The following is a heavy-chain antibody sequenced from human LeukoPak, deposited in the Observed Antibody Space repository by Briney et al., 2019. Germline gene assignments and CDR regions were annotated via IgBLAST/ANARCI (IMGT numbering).Heavy chain of an antibody. D-gene: IGHD1-7*01. V-gene: IGHV3-7*01. CDR1: GFTFSNYW. CDR3: ARSGTTGFPFDY. J-gene: IGHJ4*02. CDR2: IKQDGSEK. Sequence: GGSLRLSCAASGFTFSNYWMSWVRQAPGKGLEWVANIKQDGSEKYYVDSVKGRFTISRDNAKNSLYLQMNSLRAEDTAVYYCARSGTTGFPFDYWGQGTLVTVSS.